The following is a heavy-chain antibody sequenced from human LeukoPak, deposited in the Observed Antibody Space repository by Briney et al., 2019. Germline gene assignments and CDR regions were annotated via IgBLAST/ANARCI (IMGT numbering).Heavy chain of an antibody. J-gene: IGHJ5*02. Sequence: ASETLSLTCAVSGYSISSGYYWGWIRQPPGKGLEWIGGIYHSGSTYYNPSLKSRVTISVDTSKNQFSLKLSSVTAADTAVYYCARVRHYYGSGSYSGWFDPWGQGTLVTVSS. CDR3: ARVRHYYGSGSYSGWFDP. D-gene: IGHD3-10*01. V-gene: IGHV4-38-2*01. CDR1: GYSISSGYY. CDR2: IYHSGST.